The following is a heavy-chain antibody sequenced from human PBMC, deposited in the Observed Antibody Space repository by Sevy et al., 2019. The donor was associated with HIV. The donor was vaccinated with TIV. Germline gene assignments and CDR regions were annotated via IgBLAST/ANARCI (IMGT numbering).Heavy chain of an antibody. Sequence: GGSLRLSCAASGFTFSSYSMNWVRQAPGKGLEWVSSISSSSSYIYYADSVKGRFTISRDNAKNSLYLQMNSLRAEDTAVYYCARDTLGDSSGRGGTDVWGQGTTVTVSS. J-gene: IGHJ6*02. CDR1: GFTFSSYS. V-gene: IGHV3-21*01. CDR3: ARDTLGDSSGRGGTDV. D-gene: IGHD3-22*01. CDR2: ISSSSSYI.